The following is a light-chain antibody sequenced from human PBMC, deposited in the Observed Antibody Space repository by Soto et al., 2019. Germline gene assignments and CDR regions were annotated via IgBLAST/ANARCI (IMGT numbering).Light chain of an antibody. CDR1: QGISNY. CDR3: QKYNSAPLT. J-gene: IGKJ4*01. CDR2: AAS. V-gene: IGKV1-27*01. Sequence: DIQMTQSPSSLSASVGDRVTITCWASQGISNYLAWYQQKPGKVPKLLIYAASTLQAGVASRFSGSGSGTDFTLTISSLQPGDVATYYCQKYNSAPLTFGGGTKVEIK.